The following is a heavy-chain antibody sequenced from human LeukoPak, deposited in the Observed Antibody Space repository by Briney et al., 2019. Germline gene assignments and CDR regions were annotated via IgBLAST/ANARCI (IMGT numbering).Heavy chain of an antibody. CDR3: ARTLGSGAGTGWFEP. Sequence: SETLSLTCTVSGGSISTYYWSWIRQPPGKGLEWIGYIYYSENTNYNPSLKSRVTISVDTSKNQFSLKLTSVTAADTAVYYCARTLGSGAGTGWFEPWGQGTLVTVSS. J-gene: IGHJ5*02. CDR2: IYYSENT. CDR1: GGSISTYY. V-gene: IGHV4-59*01. D-gene: IGHD3-10*01.